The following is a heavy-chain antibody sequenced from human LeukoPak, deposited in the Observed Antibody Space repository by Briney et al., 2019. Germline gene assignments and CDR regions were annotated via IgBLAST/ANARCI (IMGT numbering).Heavy chain of an antibody. CDR1: GYIFSNND. J-gene: IGHJ3*02. CDR3: ARVGLGSCSSTTCYGRAFDI. Sequence: ASVKVSCKASGYIFSNNDINWVRQATGQGLEWMGWMNPISGNTGFAQKFQGRVTITRDTSISTAYMELSRLRSDDTAVYYCARVGLGSCSSTTCYGRAFDIWGQGTMVTVFS. D-gene: IGHD2-2*01. CDR2: MNPISGNT. V-gene: IGHV1-8*03.